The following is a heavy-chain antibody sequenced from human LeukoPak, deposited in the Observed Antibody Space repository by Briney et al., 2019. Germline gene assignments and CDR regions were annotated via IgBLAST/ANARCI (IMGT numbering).Heavy chain of an antibody. CDR2: IRRDGSIK. D-gene: IGHD3-16*01. CDR3: AKDSLADIDY. Sequence: GGSLRLSCAASGFIFSTYGMYWVRQAPGKGLEWVAFIRRDGSIKNYADSVKGRSTISRDNSKNTLYLQMNSLRAEDTAVYYCAKDSLADIDYWGQGTLVTVSS. CDR1: GFIFSTYG. J-gene: IGHJ4*02. V-gene: IGHV3-30*02.